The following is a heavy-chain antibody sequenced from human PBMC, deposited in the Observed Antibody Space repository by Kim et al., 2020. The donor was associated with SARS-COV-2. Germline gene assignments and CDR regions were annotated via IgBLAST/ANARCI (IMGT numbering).Heavy chain of an antibody. CDR3: ARDWRRNFDY. V-gene: IGHV3-33*01. D-gene: IGHD3-3*01. CDR1: GFTFTSYA. CDR2: IWQDASKN. J-gene: IGHJ4*02. Sequence: GGSLRLSCAASGFTFTSYAMHWVRQAPGKGLEWVAIIWQDASKNYYADSVRGRFTVSRDDSKNTLYLQMSSLRAEDTAMYYCARDWRRNFDYWGQGTLVT.